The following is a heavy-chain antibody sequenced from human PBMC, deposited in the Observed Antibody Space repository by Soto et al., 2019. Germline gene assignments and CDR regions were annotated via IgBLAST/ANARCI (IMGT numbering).Heavy chain of an antibody. D-gene: IGHD5-12*01. CDR1: GFTFSSYS. Sequence: GGSLRLSCAASGFTFSSYSMNWVRQAPGKGLEWVSYISSSSSTIYYADSVKGRFTISRDNAKNSLYLQMNSLRAEDTAVYYCWLVNAYDAFDIWGQGTMVTVSS. J-gene: IGHJ3*02. V-gene: IGHV3-48*01. CDR3: WLVNAYDAFDI. CDR2: ISSSSSTI.